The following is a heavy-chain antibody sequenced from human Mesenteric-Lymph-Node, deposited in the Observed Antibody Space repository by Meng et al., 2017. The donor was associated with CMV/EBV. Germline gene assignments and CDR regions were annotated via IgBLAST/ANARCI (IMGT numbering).Heavy chain of an antibody. D-gene: IGHD3-16*01. V-gene: IGHV3-23*01. Sequence: ASGFSCDNYLMSWVRQAPGKGLEWVSGMNGNGVNTYHADSVKGRFTISRDNSKNTLYLHMDSLRAEDTAVYYCTHVFPVITSDEFDYWGQGTLVTVSS. CDR2: MNGNGVNT. CDR1: GFSCDNYL. J-gene: IGHJ4*02. CDR3: THVFPVITSDEFDY.